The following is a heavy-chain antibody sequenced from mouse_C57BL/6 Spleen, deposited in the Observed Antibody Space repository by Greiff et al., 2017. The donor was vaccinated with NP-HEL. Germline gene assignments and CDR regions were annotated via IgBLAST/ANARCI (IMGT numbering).Heavy chain of an antibody. CDR1: GFNIKDDY. D-gene: IGHD2-4*01. CDR3: TPYDYAAWFAY. CDR2: IDPENGDT. J-gene: IGHJ3*01. Sequence: EVQLQQSGAELVRPGASVKLSCTASGFNIKDDYMHWVKQRPEQGLEWIGWIDPENGDTEYASKFQGQATITADKSSNTAYLQLSSLTSEDTAVYYCTPYDYAAWFAYWGQGTLVTVSA. V-gene: IGHV14-4*01.